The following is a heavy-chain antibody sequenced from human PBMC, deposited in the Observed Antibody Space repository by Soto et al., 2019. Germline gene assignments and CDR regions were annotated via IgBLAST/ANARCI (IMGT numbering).Heavy chain of an antibody. D-gene: IGHD6-19*01. J-gene: IGHJ4*02. V-gene: IGHV5-51*01. CDR2: IYPDDSET. CDR3: ARSSVTSTVTHFDF. CDR1: GFNFNTYW. Sequence: GESLKISCKGSGFNFNTYWIAWVRQMPGKGLEWMGMIYPDDSETKYSPSFQGQVTISVDMSISAAYLQWSSLETSDTAMYYCARSSVTSTVTHFDFWGQGALVTVSS.